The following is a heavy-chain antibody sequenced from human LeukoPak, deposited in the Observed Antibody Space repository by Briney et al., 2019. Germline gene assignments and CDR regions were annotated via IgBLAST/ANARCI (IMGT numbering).Heavy chain of an antibody. D-gene: IGHD3-10*01. CDR1: GYSISSGYY. CDR2: IYHSGST. V-gene: IGHV4-38-2*01. Sequence: SSETLSLTXAVSGYSISSGYYWSWIRQPPGKGLEWIGSIYHSGSTYYNPSLKSRVTISVDTSKNQFSLKLSSVTAADTAVYYCARHGGSGSYYNWFDPWGQGTLVTVSS. CDR3: ARHGGSGSYYNWFDP. J-gene: IGHJ5*02.